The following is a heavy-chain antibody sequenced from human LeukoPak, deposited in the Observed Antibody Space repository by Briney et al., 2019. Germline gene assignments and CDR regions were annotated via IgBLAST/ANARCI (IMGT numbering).Heavy chain of an antibody. D-gene: IGHD4-17*01. CDR3: ARRHYGDYYMDV. Sequence: ASVKVSCKASGYTFISYGITWVRQAPGQGLEWMGWISAYNGNTNYAQKLQGRVTMTTDTSTSTAYMELRSLRSDDTAVYYCARRHYGDYYMDVWGKGTTVTVSS. CDR2: ISAYNGNT. V-gene: IGHV1-18*01. J-gene: IGHJ6*03. CDR1: GYTFISYG.